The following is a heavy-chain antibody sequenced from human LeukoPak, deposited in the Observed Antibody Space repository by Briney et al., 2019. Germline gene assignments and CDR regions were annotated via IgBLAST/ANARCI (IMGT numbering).Heavy chain of an antibody. J-gene: IGHJ4*02. Sequence: GASLRLSCAASGLTFSNYAMSWVRQAPGKGLEWVSSINDRGYNTYYADSVKGRFTISRDNPRNTLYLQMNSLRAEDTAVYFCAKCQTSGCYFDYWGQGTLVTVSS. CDR2: INDRGYNT. CDR3: AKCQTSGCYFDY. D-gene: IGHD6-19*01. CDR1: GLTFSNYA. V-gene: IGHV3-23*01.